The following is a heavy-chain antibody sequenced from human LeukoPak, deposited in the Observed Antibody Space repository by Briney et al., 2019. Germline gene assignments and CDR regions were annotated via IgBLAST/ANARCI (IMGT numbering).Heavy chain of an antibody. Sequence: GESLKISCKGSGYSFTSYWIGWVRQMPGKGLEWMGIIYPGDSDTRYSPSFQGQVTISADKSIRTAYLQWSSLKASDTAMYYCARQRTYSGSYYGWFDPWGQGTLVTVSS. CDR2: IYPGDSDT. V-gene: IGHV5-51*01. D-gene: IGHD1-26*01. CDR3: ARQRTYSGSYYGWFDP. J-gene: IGHJ5*02. CDR1: GYSFTSYW.